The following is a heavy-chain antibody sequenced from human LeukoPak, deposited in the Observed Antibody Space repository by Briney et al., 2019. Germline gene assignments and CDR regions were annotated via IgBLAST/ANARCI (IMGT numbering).Heavy chain of an antibody. D-gene: IGHD3-10*01. CDR1: GGSICSYY. CDR3: ARADRITMVRGVILFDY. V-gene: IGHV4-59*01. J-gene: IGHJ4*02. Sequence: SETLSLTCTVSGGSICSYYWSWLRQPPGKGLEWIGYIYYSGSTNYNPSLKSRVTISVDTPKNQFSLKLSSVTAADTAGYYCARADRITMVRGVILFDYWGQGTLVTVSS. CDR2: IYYSGST.